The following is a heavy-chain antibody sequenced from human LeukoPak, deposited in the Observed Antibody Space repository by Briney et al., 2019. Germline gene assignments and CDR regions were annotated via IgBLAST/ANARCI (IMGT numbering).Heavy chain of an antibody. CDR2: FHYSGTT. CDR1: GGSISSYY. CDR3: ARTYSSGAFDI. J-gene: IGHJ3*02. Sequence: PSETLSLTCAVSGGSISSYYWSWIRQPPGKEPEWIGYFHYSGTTNYNPSLKSRVTISVDTSKNQFSLKLRFVTAADTAVYYCARTYSSGAFDIWGQGTMVTVSS. V-gene: IGHV4-59*08. D-gene: IGHD6-25*01.